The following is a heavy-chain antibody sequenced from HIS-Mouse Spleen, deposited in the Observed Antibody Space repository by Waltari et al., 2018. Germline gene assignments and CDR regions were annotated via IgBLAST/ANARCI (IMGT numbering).Heavy chain of an antibody. Sequence: QVQLQESGPGLVKPSETLSLTCTVSGYSISSGYYWGWIRQPPGKGLEWIGRIVHSGSTYTNPSLKSRATIAVDTSKNQFSLKLSSVTATDTAVYYCARVKTWGQGTLVTVSS. V-gene: IGHV4-38-2*02. CDR3: ARVKT. J-gene: IGHJ5*02. CDR1: GYSISSGYY. CDR2: IVHSGST.